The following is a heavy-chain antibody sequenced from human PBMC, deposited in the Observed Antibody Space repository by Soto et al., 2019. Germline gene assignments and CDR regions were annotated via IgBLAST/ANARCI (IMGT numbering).Heavy chain of an antibody. Sequence: ETLSLTCTVSGGSISSSGYYWGWIRQSPGKGLEWIGTIFYSGTTYYNPSLESRITISQDTSNNQFSLKLTSVTAADTAVYYCARHYYDSSGYPAPYYHGMDVWGQGTTVTVSS. J-gene: IGHJ6*02. CDR1: GGSISSSGYY. CDR2: IFYSGTT. V-gene: IGHV4-39*01. D-gene: IGHD3-22*01. CDR3: ARHYYDSSGYPAPYYHGMDV.